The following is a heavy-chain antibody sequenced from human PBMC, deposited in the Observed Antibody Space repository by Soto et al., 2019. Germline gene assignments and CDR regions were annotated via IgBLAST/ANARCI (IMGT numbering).Heavy chain of an antibody. CDR3: AREILGATFDY. CDR1: GASISSGDFY. Sequence: PSETLSLTCTVSGASISSGDFYWSWIRQPPGKGLEWIGYIYYSGSTYYNPSLKSRVTISVDTSKNQYSLKLNSVTAADTAVYYCAREILGATFDYWGQGTLVTVSS. D-gene: IGHD1-26*01. CDR2: IYYSGST. J-gene: IGHJ4*02. V-gene: IGHV4-30-4*01.